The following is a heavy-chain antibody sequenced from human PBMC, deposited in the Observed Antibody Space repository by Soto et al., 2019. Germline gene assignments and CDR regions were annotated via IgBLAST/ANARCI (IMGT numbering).Heavy chain of an antibody. Sequence: SETLSLTCTVSGGSISSYYWSWIRQPPWKGLEWIGYIYYSGSTNYNPSLKSRVTISVDTSKNQFSLKLSSVTAADTAVYYCARAAAQLDYGDRNYYYYYYMDVWGKGTTVTVSS. D-gene: IGHD4-17*01. CDR3: ARAAAQLDYGDRNYYYYYYMDV. CDR1: GGSISSYY. CDR2: IYYSGST. V-gene: IGHV4-59*01. J-gene: IGHJ6*03.